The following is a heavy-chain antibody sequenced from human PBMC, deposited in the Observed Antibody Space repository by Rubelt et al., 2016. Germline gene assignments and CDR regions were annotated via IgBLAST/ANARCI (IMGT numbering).Heavy chain of an antibody. CDR2: ISYDGSNK. V-gene: IGHV3-30*04. CDR1: GFTFSSYA. J-gene: IGHJ4*02. CDR3: ARGDASDY. Sequence: QVQLVESGGGVVQPGRSLRLSCAASGFTFSSYAMHWVRQAPGKGLEWVAVISYDGSNKYYADSVKGRFNISRDNSKNTLYLQMNSLRAEDTAVNYCARGDASDYWGQGTLVTVSS.